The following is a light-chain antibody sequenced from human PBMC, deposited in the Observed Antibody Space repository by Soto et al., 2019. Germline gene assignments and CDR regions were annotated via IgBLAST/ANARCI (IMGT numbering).Light chain of an antibody. V-gene: IGKV1-9*01. CDR3: QQLNSYPIT. CDR2: AAS. CDR1: QGISSY. Sequence: DIHLTQSPSSLSASVGDRVTITCRASQGISSYLAWYQQKPGKAPKLLIYAASTLQGGVPSRFSGSGSGTDFTLTINSLQPEDLATYYCQQLNSYPITFGQGTRLEIK. J-gene: IGKJ5*01.